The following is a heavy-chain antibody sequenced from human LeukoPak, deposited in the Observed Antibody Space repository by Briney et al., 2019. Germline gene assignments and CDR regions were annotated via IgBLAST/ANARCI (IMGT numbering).Heavy chain of an antibody. CDR1: GFTFSSYA. Sequence: GGSLRLSCAASGFTFSSYAMSWVRQAPGKGLEWVSAISGSGGSTYYADSAKGRFTISRDNSKNTLYLQMNSLRAEDTAVYYCAKDGALRKVVPAANSYWGQGTLVTVSS. CDR2: ISGSGGST. V-gene: IGHV3-23*01. CDR3: AKDGALRKVVPAANSY. D-gene: IGHD2-2*01. J-gene: IGHJ4*02.